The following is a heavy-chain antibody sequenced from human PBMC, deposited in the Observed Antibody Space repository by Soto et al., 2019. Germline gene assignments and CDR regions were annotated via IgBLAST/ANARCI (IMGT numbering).Heavy chain of an antibody. J-gene: IGHJ6*02. CDR3: AMVDVYVTPSPQDV. D-gene: IGHD3-16*01. CDR2: INTYNGKT. Sequence: ASVKVSCKTSGYIFTSYGISWVRQAPGQGLEWMGWINTYNGKTNYAQNLQGRVTLSTDTSTSTAYMELRSLRSNDTAIYYCAMVDVYVTPSPQDVWGQGTTVTVSS. V-gene: IGHV1-18*01. CDR1: GYIFTSYG.